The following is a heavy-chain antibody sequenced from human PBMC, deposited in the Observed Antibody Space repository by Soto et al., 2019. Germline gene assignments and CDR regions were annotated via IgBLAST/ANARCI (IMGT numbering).Heavy chain of an antibody. D-gene: IGHD6-6*01. V-gene: IGHV4-39*01. CDR2: IYYSGST. Sequence: SETLALTCTVSGGSISSGSYYWGWIRQPPGKGLEWIGSIYYSGSTYYNPSLKSRVTISVDTSKNQFSLKLSSVTAADTAVYYCARHFSSSANFFYYCGQGTMVIVSS. J-gene: IGHJ4*02. CDR3: ARHFSSSANFFYY. CDR1: GGSISSGSYY.